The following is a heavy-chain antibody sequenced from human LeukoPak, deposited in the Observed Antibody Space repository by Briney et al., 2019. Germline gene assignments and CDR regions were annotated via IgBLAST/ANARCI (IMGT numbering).Heavy chain of an antibody. D-gene: IGHD3-22*01. V-gene: IGHV5-51*01. Sequence: GESLKISCKGSGYSLTCYWIGWVRQMPGKGLEWMWIIYPGDSDTRYSPSFQGQVTISADKSISTAYLQWSSLKASDTAMYYCARLYGSGTYYPYYFDYWGQGTLVTVSS. CDR2: IYPGDSDT. J-gene: IGHJ4*02. CDR3: ARLYGSGTYYPYYFDY. CDR1: GYSLTCYW.